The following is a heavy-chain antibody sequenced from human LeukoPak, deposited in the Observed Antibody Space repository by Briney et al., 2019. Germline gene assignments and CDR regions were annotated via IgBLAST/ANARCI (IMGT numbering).Heavy chain of an antibody. J-gene: IGHJ4*02. Sequence: GGSLRLSCAASGFTFSSYVMHWVRQTPGKGLEWVAILSSDEVNKRYADFVQGRFTVSRDNFKNTLYLQMDSLTAEDTAFYYCARDPGTIFDVLNFHFDVWGQGTLVTVSS. V-gene: IGHV3-30-3*01. CDR3: ARDPGTIFDVLNFHFDV. D-gene: IGHD3-3*01. CDR2: LSSDEVNK. CDR1: GFTFSSYV.